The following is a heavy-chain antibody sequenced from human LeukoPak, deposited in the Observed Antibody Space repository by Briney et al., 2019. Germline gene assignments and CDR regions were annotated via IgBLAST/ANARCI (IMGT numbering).Heavy chain of an antibody. Sequence: GASVKVSCKASGYTLTSYYMHRVRQAPGQRLEGMGIINPSGGSTSYAQKFQGRVTMTRDTSTSTVYMELSSLRSGDTAVYYCARERYAPGAFDIWGQGTMVTVSS. CDR2: INPSGGST. V-gene: IGHV1-46*01. CDR1: GYTLTSYY. CDR3: ARERYAPGAFDI. J-gene: IGHJ3*02. D-gene: IGHD5-12*01.